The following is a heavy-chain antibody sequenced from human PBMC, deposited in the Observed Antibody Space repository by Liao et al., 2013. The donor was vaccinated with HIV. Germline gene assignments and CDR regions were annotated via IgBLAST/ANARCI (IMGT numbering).Heavy chain of an antibody. Sequence: QVQLLASGPGLVKPSQTLSLTCTVSGYSSDSHTYYWTWIRQPAGKGLEWIGRVYSSGISESSPSLKSRVTTSVDMSKKQFSLKVRSLTAADTAVYFCARGSRLPYGWYFDLWGRGTLATVSS. CDR3: ARGSRLPYGWYFDL. V-gene: IGHV4-61*02. CDR2: VYSSGIS. J-gene: IGHJ2*01. CDR1: GYSSDSHTYY. D-gene: IGHD4-11*01.